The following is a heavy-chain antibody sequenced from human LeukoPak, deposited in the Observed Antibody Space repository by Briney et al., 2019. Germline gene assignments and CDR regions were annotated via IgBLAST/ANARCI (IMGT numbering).Heavy chain of an antibody. CDR3: AKPSWGYSYGFIDY. J-gene: IGHJ4*02. V-gene: IGHV3-43*02. CDR2: ISGDGGST. Sequence: GGSLRLSCAASGFTFDDYAMHWVRQAPGKGLEWVSLISGDGGSTYYADSVKGRFTISRDNSKNSLYLQMNSLRTEDTDLYYCAKPSWGYSYGFIDYWGQGTLVTVSS. CDR1: GFTFDDYA. D-gene: IGHD5-18*01.